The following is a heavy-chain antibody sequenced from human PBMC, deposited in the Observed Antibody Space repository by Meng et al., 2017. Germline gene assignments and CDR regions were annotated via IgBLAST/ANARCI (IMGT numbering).Heavy chain of an antibody. CDR1: GGTFSSYA. D-gene: IGHD3-22*01. J-gene: IGHJ2*01. CDR2: IIPIFGTA. CDR3: ARHYYYDSSGYYSTWYFDL. V-gene: IGHV1-69*01. Sequence: QVQLVQSGAEVKKPGASVKVSCKASGGTFSSYAISWVRQAPGQGLEWMGGIIPIFGTANYAQKFQGRVTITADESTSTAYMELSSLRSEDTAVYYCARHYYYDSSGYYSTWYFDLWGRGTLVTVSS.